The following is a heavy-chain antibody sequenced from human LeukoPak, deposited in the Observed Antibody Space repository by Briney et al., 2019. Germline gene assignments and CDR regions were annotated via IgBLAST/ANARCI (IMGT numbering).Heavy chain of an antibody. D-gene: IGHD3-22*01. V-gene: IGHV3-20*04. J-gene: IGHJ4*02. CDR1: GFTFDKYG. CDR3: AKDSTYYYDSSGYYYWRWFDY. Sequence: GGSLRLSCEASGFTFDKYGMSWVRQAPGKGLEWVSGIDWNGGSTAYADSVKGRFTISRDNAKNSLYLQMNTLRAEDTALYYCAKDSTYYYDSSGYYYWRWFDYWGQGTLVTVSS. CDR2: IDWNGGST.